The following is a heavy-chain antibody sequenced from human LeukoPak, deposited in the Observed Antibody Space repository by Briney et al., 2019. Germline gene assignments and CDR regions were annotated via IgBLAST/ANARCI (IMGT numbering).Heavy chain of an antibody. CDR2: IYHSGST. V-gene: IGHV4-4*02. J-gene: IGHJ4*02. CDR3: ARLRYFDWSFDY. Sequence: TSGTLSLTCAVSGGPISSSNWWSWVRPPPGKGLEWIGEIYHSGSTNYNPSLKSRVTISVDKSKNQFSLKLSSVTAADTAVYYCARLRYFDWSFDYWGQGTLVTVSS. CDR1: GGPISSSNW. D-gene: IGHD3-9*01.